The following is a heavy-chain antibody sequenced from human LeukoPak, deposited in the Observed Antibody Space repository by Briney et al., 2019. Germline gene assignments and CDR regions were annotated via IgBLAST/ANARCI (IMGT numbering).Heavy chain of an antibody. Sequence: SETLSLTCTVSGGSISSSSYYWGWVRQPPGKGLEWIGSIYYSGSTYYNPSLKSRVTISVDTSKNQFSLKLSSETAADTAVYYCSRCGYDSSFDYWGQGTLVTVSS. D-gene: IGHD5-12*01. CDR2: IYYSGST. CDR1: GGSISSSSYY. J-gene: IGHJ4*02. V-gene: IGHV4-39*01. CDR3: SRCGYDSSFDY.